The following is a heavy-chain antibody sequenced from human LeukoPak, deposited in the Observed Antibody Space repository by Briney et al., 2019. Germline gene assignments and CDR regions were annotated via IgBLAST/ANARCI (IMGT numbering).Heavy chain of an antibody. Sequence: PGGSLRLSCAASGFTFSDYYMSWIRQAPGKGLEWVSYISSSGSTIYYADSVKGRFTIARDDAKNSLYLQMNSLRAEDTAVYFCARDKGGMVPFDYWGQGTLVTVSS. V-gene: IGHV3-11*04. CDR2: ISSSGSTI. CDR3: ARDKGGMVPFDY. CDR1: GFTFSDYY. D-gene: IGHD3-10*01. J-gene: IGHJ4*02.